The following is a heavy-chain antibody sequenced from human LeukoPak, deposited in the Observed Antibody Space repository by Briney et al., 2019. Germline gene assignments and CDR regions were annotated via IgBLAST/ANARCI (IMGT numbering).Heavy chain of an antibody. V-gene: IGHV4-39*01. CDR3: QSRYLEWLLEY. D-gene: IGHD3-3*01. J-gene: IGHJ4*02. Sequence: SETLSLTCTVSGGSISDSNYYWGWIRQPPGRGLEWIGSIYSSGSAYYNPSLKSRVTISVDTSKNQFSLRLSSVTAADTAVYYCQSRYLEWLLEYWGQGTLVTVSS. CDR1: GGSISDSNYY. CDR2: IYSSGSA.